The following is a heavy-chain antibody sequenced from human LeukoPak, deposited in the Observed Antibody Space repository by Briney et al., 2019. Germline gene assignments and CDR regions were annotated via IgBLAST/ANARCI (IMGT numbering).Heavy chain of an antibody. CDR2: INSDIYSNTI. CDR3: ARDFEMATIPFDY. CDR1: GFTLSSYS. Sequence: GGSLRLSCAASGFTLSSYSMNWVRHAPGKGLEWISYINSDIYSNTIYYADTVKGRFTISRDNGKNSLYLQMNSLRDEDTAVYYCARDFEMATIPFDYWGQGTLVTVST. D-gene: IGHD5-24*01. V-gene: IGHV3-48*02. J-gene: IGHJ4*02.